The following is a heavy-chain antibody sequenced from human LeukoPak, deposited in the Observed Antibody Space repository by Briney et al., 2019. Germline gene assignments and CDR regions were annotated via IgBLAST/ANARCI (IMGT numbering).Heavy chain of an antibody. V-gene: IGHV3-11*01. J-gene: IGHJ4*02. Sequence: GGSLRLSCAASGFTFSDYYMSWIRQAPGKGLGWVSYIISSGSTIYYADSVKGRFTNSRDNAKNSLYLQMNSLRAEDTAVYYCARRAGATGYYFDYWGQGTLVTVSS. CDR3: ARRAGATGYYFDY. CDR1: GFTFSDYY. D-gene: IGHD1-14*01. CDR2: IISSGSTI.